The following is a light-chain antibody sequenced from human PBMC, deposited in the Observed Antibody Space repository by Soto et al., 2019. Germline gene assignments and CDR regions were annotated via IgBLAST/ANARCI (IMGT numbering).Light chain of an antibody. Sequence: DIQMTQSPSSLSASVGDRVTITCQASQDISNYLNWYQQKPGKAPKLLIYDASNLETGVPSRFSGSGSGTDFTFTISSLQPEDIATYYCQQYDNLPPITSGQGTRPEIK. CDR1: QDISNY. V-gene: IGKV1-33*01. CDR3: QQYDNLPPIT. J-gene: IGKJ5*01. CDR2: DAS.